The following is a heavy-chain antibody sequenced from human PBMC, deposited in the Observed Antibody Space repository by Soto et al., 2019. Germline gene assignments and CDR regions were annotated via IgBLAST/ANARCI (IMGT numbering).Heavy chain of an antibody. CDR2: IYYSGST. V-gene: IGHV4-30-4*01. Sequence: PSETLSLTCTVSGGSISSGDYYWSWIRQPPGKGLEWIGYIYYSGSTYYNPSLKSRVTISVDTSKNQFSLKLSSVTAADTAVYYCARDRTYYDFWSGYLRNDYYYYYGMDVWGQGTTVPVSS. J-gene: IGHJ6*02. CDR1: GGSISSGDYY. CDR3: ARDRTYYDFWSGYLRNDYYYYYGMDV. D-gene: IGHD3-3*01.